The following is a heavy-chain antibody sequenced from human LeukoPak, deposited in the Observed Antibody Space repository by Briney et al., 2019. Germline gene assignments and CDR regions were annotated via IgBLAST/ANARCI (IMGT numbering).Heavy chain of an antibody. J-gene: IGHJ4*02. CDR1: GHSITSGYY. Sequence: SETLSLTCTVSGHSITSGYYWGWIRQPPGKGLEWIGKIYHSGTTYYTPSLKSRVTISVDTSKSQLSLKLNSVTAADTAVYYCASAPYYGSGFDYWGQGTLVTVSS. CDR3: ASAPYYGSGFDY. D-gene: IGHD3-10*01. V-gene: IGHV4-38-2*02. CDR2: IYHSGTT.